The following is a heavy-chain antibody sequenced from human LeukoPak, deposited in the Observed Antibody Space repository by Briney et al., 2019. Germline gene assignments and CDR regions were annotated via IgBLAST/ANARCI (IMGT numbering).Heavy chain of an antibody. Sequence: GASVKVSCEASGYTFTSYGISWVRQAPGQGLEWMGWISAYNGNTNYAQKLQGRVTMTTDTSTSTAYMELRSLRSDDTAVYYCARDRANYDSSGHLDYWGQGTLVTVSS. CDR3: ARDRANYDSSGHLDY. V-gene: IGHV1-18*01. D-gene: IGHD3-22*01. CDR1: GYTFTSYG. CDR2: ISAYNGNT. J-gene: IGHJ4*02.